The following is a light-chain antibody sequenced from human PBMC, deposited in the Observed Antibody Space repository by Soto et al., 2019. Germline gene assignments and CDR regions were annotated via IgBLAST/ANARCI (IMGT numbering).Light chain of an antibody. CDR3: SSYSISTAYL. J-gene: IGLJ1*01. V-gene: IGLV2-14*01. CDR2: EVS. Sequence: QSALTQPRSVSGSPGQSVTISCTGTNSDVGGYNYVSWYQLHPGKAPKLMVFEVSNRPSGVSYRFSGSKSGNTASLTISGLQAEDEADYFCSSYSISTAYLFGTGTKLTVL. CDR1: NSDVGGYNY.